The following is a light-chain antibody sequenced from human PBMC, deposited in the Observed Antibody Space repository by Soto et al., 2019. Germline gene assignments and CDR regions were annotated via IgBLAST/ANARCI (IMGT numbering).Light chain of an antibody. CDR3: SSYTSSSTLRV. Sequence: QSALTQPASVSGSPGQSITISCTGTSSDVGGYNYVSWYQQHPGKAPKLMIYDVSNRPSGVSNRFSGSKSGNTASLTISGRQAEDEADYYCSSYTSSSTLRVFGGGTKLNVL. CDR1: SSDVGGYNY. J-gene: IGLJ2*01. CDR2: DVS. V-gene: IGLV2-14*01.